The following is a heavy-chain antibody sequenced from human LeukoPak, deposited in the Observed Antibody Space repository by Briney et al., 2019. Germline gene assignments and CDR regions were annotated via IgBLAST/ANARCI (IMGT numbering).Heavy chain of an antibody. V-gene: IGHV3-23*01. Sequence: PGGSLRLSCAASGFTFSSYAMSWVRQAPGKGLEWVSAISESGGSTYYADSVKGRFTISRDNSKNTVYVKMNSLRAEDTALYYCAHGLTMVPGVIPADYWGHGTLVTVSS. CDR3: AHGLTMVPGVIPADY. CDR2: ISESGGST. J-gene: IGHJ4*01. D-gene: IGHD3-10*01. CDR1: GFTFSSYA.